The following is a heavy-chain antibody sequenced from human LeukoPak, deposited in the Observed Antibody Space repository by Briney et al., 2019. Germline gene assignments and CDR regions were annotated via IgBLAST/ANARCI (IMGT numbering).Heavy chain of an antibody. CDR3: ARGQDTPYYDILTGYST. V-gene: IGHV1-2*02. CDR2: INPNSGGT. J-gene: IGHJ5*02. CDR1: GYTFTGYY. Sequence: ASVKVSCKASGYTFTGYYMHWVRQAPGQGLEWMGWINPNSGGTNYAQKFQGRVTMTRDTSISTAYMELSRLGSDDTAVYYCARGQDTPYYDILTGYSTWGQGTLVTVSS. D-gene: IGHD3-9*01.